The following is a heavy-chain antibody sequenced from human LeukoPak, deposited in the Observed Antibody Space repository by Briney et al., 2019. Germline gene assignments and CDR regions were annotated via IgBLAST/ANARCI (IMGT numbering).Heavy chain of an antibody. V-gene: IGHV3-30*03. CDR3: TGYCSSTSCPSYYYYGMDV. CDR1: GFTFSSYG. D-gene: IGHD2-2*01. J-gene: IGHJ6*02. Sequence: GGSLRLSCAASGFTFSSYGMHWVRQAPGKGLEWVAVISYDGSNKYYADSVKGRFTISRDDSKNTLYLQMNSLRAEDTAVYYCTGYCSSTSCPSYYYYGMDVWGQGTTVTVSS. CDR2: ISYDGSNK.